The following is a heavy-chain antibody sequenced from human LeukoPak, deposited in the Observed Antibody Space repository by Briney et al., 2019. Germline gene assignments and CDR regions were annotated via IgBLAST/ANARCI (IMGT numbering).Heavy chain of an antibody. D-gene: IGHD1-26*01. V-gene: IGHV4-38-2*02. J-gene: IGHJ4*02. CDR1: NYSISTDYY. CDR3: ARGGGSYGYYFDY. Sequence: PSETLSLTCTVSNYSISTDYYWGWIRQPPGKGLEWIGTMYHSGSTNYNPSLKSRVTISVDTSKNQFSLKLSSVTAADTAVYYCARGGGSYGYYFDYWGQGTLVTVSS. CDR2: MYHSGST.